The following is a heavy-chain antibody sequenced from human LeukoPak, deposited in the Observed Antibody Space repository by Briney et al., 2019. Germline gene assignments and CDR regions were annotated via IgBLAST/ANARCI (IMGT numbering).Heavy chain of an antibody. CDR1: GITFSSYG. CDR2: ISWNSGSI. Sequence: GGTLRLSCAASGITFSSYGMSWVRQAPGKGLEWVSGISWNSGSIGYADSVEGRFTISRDNAKNSLYLQMNSLRAEDTALYYCAKDIHPKAGSPSGYMDVWGKGTTVTISS. V-gene: IGHV3-9*01. CDR3: AKDIHPKAGSPSGYMDV. D-gene: IGHD6-13*01. J-gene: IGHJ6*03.